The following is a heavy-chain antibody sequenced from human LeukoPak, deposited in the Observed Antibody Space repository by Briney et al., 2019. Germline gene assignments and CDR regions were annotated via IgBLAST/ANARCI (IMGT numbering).Heavy chain of an antibody. D-gene: IGHD6-19*01. CDR3: ARLRAGDYFDY. J-gene: IGHJ4*02. CDR1: GFTFDDYA. Sequence: GGSLRLSCAASGFTFDDYAMHWVRQAPGKGLEWVANIKEDGSEKYYVDSVKGRLTISRDTAKSSLYLQMNSLRAEDTAVYYCARLRAGDYFDYWGQGTLVTVSS. CDR2: IKEDGSEK. V-gene: IGHV3-7*04.